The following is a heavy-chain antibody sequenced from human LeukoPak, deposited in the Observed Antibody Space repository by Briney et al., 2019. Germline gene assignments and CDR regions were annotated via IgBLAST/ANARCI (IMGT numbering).Heavy chain of an antibody. J-gene: IGHJ4*02. Sequence: GGSLRISCAASGFMFDDYAMHWVRQVPGRGLEWVSLISGDAVSSFYTDSVKGRFTIPRDNNNSSLSLQMRRLTTEDTAFYYCVREQFSHTSNYFDNWGQGILVTVSS. CDR2: ISGDAVSS. D-gene: IGHD5-24*01. V-gene: IGHV3-43*02. CDR3: VREQFSHTSNYFDN. CDR1: GFMFDDYA.